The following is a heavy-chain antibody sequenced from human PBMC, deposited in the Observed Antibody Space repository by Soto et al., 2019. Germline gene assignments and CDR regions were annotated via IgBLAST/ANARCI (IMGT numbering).Heavy chain of an antibody. CDR1: GFSSSPFW. CDR3: TGGSGWLQTD. CDR2: IKQDGSEE. D-gene: IGHD6-19*01. V-gene: IGHV3-7*04. J-gene: IGHJ4*02. Sequence: EVQLVESGGGLVQPGGSLRLSCADSGFSSSPFWMTWVRQAPGKGLEWVALIKQDGSEELYVDSVKGRFTISRDNAKNSVYLQMDSLRVEDTAVYYCTGGSGWLQTDWGQGNLVTVSS.